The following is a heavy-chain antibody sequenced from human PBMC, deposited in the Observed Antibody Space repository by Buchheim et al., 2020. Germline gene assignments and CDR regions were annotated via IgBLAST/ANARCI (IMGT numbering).Heavy chain of an antibody. CDR2: ISYDGSNK. D-gene: IGHD5-12*01. CDR1: GFTFSSYG. J-gene: IGHJ4*02. Sequence: QVQLVESGGGVVQPGRSLRLSCAASGFTFSSYGMHWVRQAPGKGLEWVAVISYDGSNKYYADSVKGRFTISRDNSKNTLYLQMNSLRAEDTAVYYCAKDFMVATSYYFDYWGQGTL. CDR3: AKDFMVATSYYFDY. V-gene: IGHV3-30*18.